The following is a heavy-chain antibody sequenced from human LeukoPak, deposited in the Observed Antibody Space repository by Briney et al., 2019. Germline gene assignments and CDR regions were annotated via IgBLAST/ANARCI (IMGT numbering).Heavy chain of an antibody. J-gene: IGHJ6*03. CDR3: ARFAAGGSYYYYMDV. CDR1: GFTFSSYT. D-gene: IGHD6-25*01. V-gene: IGHV3-48*01. Sequence: GGSLRLPCAASGFTFSSYTMNWVRQPPGKGLEWVSNIGTSSTTIYYADSVKGRFTISRDNAKNSLYLQMNSPRADDTAVYYCARFAAGGSYYYYMDVWGKGTTVTVSS. CDR2: IGTSSTTI.